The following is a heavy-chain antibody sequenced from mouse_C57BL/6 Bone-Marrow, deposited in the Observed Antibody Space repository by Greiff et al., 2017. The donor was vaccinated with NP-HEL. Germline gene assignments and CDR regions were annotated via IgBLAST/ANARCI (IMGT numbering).Heavy chain of an antibody. Sequence: QVQLQQPGAELVKPGASVKLSCKASGYTFTSYWMHWVKQRPGQGLEWIGMIHPNSGSTNYNEKFKSKATLTVDKSSSTAYMQLSSLTSEDSAVYYCALDGYYDYWYFDVWGTGTTVTVSS. CDR2: IHPNSGST. CDR3: ALDGYYDYWYFDV. J-gene: IGHJ1*03. V-gene: IGHV1-64*01. D-gene: IGHD2-3*01. CDR1: GYTFTSYW.